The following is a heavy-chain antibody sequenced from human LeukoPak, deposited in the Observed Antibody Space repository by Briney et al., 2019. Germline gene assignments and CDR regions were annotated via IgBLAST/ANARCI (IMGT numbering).Heavy chain of an antibody. V-gene: IGHV3-21*04. D-gene: IGHD5-12*01. CDR3: AKGYSGYDWSSFDY. CDR2: ISGSSTDI. Sequence: PGGSLRLSCAASGFTFSNYAMNWVRQAPGEGLAWVSSISGSSTDIYYADSVKGRFTISRDNAKNTLYLQMNSLRAEDTAVYYCAKGYSGYDWSSFDYWGQGTLVTVSS. J-gene: IGHJ4*02. CDR1: GFTFSNYA.